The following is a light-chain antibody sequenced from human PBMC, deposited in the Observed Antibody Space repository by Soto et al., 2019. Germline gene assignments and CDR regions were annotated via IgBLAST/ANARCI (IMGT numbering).Light chain of an antibody. CDR1: NSNIGSNT. CDR3: SAWDDSLNGYV. V-gene: IGLV1-44*01. Sequence: QSVLTQPPSASGTPGQRVTISCSGSNSNIGSNTVNWYQQVPGTAPKLLIYCYNQRPSGGPERVSVSCSGTSASLAISGLQSDDDADDYSSAWDDSLNGYVFGTGTKVTVL. CDR2: CYN. J-gene: IGLJ1*01.